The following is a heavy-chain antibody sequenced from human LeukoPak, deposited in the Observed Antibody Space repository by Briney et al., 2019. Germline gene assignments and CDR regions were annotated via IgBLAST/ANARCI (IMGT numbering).Heavy chain of an antibody. D-gene: IGHD6-13*01. J-gene: IGHJ4*02. V-gene: IGHV3-23*01. CDR2: ISGSGDST. Sequence: GGSLRLSCAASGFTFSSYAMSWVRQAPGKGLEWVSAISGSGDSTYYADSVKGRFTISRDNSKNTVYLQMKSLRAEDTAVYYCAKGLDSSSWYYFDYWGQGTLVTVSS. CDR3: AKGLDSSSWYYFDY. CDR1: GFTFSSYA.